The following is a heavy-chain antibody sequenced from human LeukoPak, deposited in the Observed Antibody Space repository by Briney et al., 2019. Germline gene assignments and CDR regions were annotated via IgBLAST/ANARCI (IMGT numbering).Heavy chain of an antibody. J-gene: IGHJ4*02. CDR1: GGSINSYY. V-gene: IGHV4-59*08. Sequence: SETLSLTCTVSGGSINSYYWSWIRQPPGKGLEWIGYIYYSGSTNYNPSLQSRVTISVDTSKNQFSLKLNSVTAADTAVYYCVRRTSGSYSDYWGQGTLVTVSS. CDR3: VRRTSGSYSDY. CDR2: IYYSGST. D-gene: IGHD1-26*01.